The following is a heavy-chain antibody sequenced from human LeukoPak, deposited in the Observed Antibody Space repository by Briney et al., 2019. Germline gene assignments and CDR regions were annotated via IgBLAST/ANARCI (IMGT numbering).Heavy chain of an antibody. D-gene: IGHD2-2*01. V-gene: IGHV1-2*02. J-gene: IGHJ4*02. CDR3: AREAGDCSSTSCYYDY. Sequence: ASVKVSCKASGYTFTGYCMHWVRQAPGQGLEWMGWINPNSGGTNYAQKFQGRVTMTRDTSISTAYMELSRLRSDDTAVYYCAREAGDCSSTSCYYDYWGQGTLVTVSS. CDR2: INPNSGGT. CDR1: GYTFTGYC.